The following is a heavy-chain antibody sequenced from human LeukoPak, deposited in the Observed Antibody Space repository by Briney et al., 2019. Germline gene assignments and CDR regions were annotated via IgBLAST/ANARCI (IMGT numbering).Heavy chain of an antibody. CDR1: GFTFSSYA. V-gene: IGHV3-23*01. CDR2: ISGSGGST. D-gene: IGHD3-10*01. CDR3: AKGASGSGSYYSDYFDY. J-gene: IGHJ4*02. Sequence: PGGSLRLSCAASGFTFSSYAMSWVRQAPGKGLEWVSAISGSGGSTYYADSVKGRFTISRDNSKNTLYLQMNSLRAEDTALYYCAKGASGSGSYYSDYFDYWGQGTLVTVSS.